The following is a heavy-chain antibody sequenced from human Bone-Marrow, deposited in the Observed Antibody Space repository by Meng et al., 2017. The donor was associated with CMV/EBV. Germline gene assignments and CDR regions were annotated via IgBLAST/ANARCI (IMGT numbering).Heavy chain of an antibody. Sequence: GESLKISCAASGFTVSSNYMSWVRQAPGKGLEWVSYISSSGSTIYYADSVKGRFTISRDNAKNTLYLQMNSQRAEDTAVYYCARDWAHHSSSWYWDYYYGMDVWGQGTTVTVSS. J-gene: IGHJ6*02. CDR1: GFTVSSNY. D-gene: IGHD6-13*01. CDR3: ARDWAHHSSSWYWDYYYGMDV. V-gene: IGHV3-11*04. CDR2: ISSSGSTI.